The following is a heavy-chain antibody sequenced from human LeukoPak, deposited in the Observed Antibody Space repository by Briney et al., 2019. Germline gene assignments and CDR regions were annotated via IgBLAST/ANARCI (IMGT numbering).Heavy chain of an antibody. J-gene: IGHJ4*02. CDR2: ISGSGGST. CDR3: AKGGYYYDSSGYYEFDY. CDR1: GFTFSSYA. D-gene: IGHD3-22*01. V-gene: IGHV3-23*01. Sequence: PGGSLRLSCAASGFTFSSYAMSWVRQAPGKGLEWVSAISGSGGSTYYEDSVKGRFTISRDNSKNTLYLQMNSLRAEDTAVYYCAKGGYYYDSSGYYEFDYWGQGTLVTVSS.